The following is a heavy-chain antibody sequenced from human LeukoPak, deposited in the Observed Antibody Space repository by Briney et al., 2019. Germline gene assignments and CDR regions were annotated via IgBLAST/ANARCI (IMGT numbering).Heavy chain of an antibody. CDR2: ISSSSSTI. CDR3: GKGPGYSVYDNLPHH. CDR1: GFTFSSYS. Sequence: PGGSLRLSCAASGFTFSSYSMNWVRQAPGKGLEWVSYISSSSSTIYYADSVKGRFTISRDNSKNTLNLQMDSLRADDTAVYYCGKGPGYSVYDNLPHHWGQGTLVTVSS. V-gene: IGHV3-48*01. D-gene: IGHD5/OR15-5a*01. J-gene: IGHJ5*02.